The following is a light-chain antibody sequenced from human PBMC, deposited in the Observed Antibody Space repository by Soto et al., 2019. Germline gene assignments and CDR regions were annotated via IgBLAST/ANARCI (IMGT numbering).Light chain of an antibody. V-gene: IGKV3-15*01. CDR1: QSVSSN. CDR3: QQYNNWPPT. Sequence: EIVMTQSPATLSVSPGERGTLSCRASQSVSSNLAWYQQKPGQAPRLFIYGASTRATGIPARFSDSGFGTEFTLTISSLQSEDFAIYYCQQYNNWPPTFGQGTKVDI. J-gene: IGKJ1*01. CDR2: GAS.